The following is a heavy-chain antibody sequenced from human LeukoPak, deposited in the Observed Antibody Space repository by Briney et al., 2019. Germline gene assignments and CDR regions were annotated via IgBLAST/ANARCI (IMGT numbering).Heavy chain of an antibody. CDR1: GFTFSSYG. CDR3: AKVRYFDNYYFDY. CDR2: ISYDGSNK. J-gene: IGHJ4*02. V-gene: IGHV3-30*18. D-gene: IGHD3-9*01. Sequence: GRSLRLSCAASGFTFSSYGMHWVRQAPGKGMEWVAVISYDGSNKYYADSVKGRFTISRDNSKNTLYLQMNSLRAEDTAVYYCAKVRYFDNYYFDYWGQGTLVTVSS.